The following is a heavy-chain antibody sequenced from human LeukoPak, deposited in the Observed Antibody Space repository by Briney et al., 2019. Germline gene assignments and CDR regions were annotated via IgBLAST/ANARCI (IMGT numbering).Heavy chain of an antibody. CDR3: ARPYYYDSRIDP. D-gene: IGHD3-22*01. Sequence: SETLSLTCTVSGGSITSGDYYWSWIRQPPGKGLEWIAYMYYSGSTYYNPSLKSRVTMSADTSKSQFSLKLSSVTAADTAVYYCARPYYYDSRIDPWGQGTLVTVSS. CDR1: GGSITSGDYY. V-gene: IGHV4-30-4*01. CDR2: MYYSGST. J-gene: IGHJ5*02.